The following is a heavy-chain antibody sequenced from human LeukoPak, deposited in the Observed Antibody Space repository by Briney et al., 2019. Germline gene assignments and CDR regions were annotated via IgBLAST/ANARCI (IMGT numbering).Heavy chain of an antibody. D-gene: IGHD3-10*01. CDR3: ARRLGGSGSYYRYYYYMDV. CDR1: GGSFSGHY. V-gene: IGHV4-34*01. CDR2: INHSGST. J-gene: IGHJ6*03. Sequence: SETLSLTCAVYGGSFSGHYWSWIRQPPGKGLEWIGEINHSGSTNYNPSLKSRVTISVDTSKNQFSLKLSSVTAADTAVYYCARRLGGSGSYYRYYYYMDVWGKGTTVTVSS.